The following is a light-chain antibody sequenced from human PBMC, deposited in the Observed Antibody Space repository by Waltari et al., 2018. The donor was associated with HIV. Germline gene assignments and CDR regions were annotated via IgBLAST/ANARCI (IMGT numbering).Light chain of an antibody. J-gene: IGLJ3*02. Sequence: SYDLTQAPSVSVTPGQTAKIPCSGDALSRHFVSWYRQKPGQAPMMIIFQDVQRPSGSPARFSASTSGTIATLTISEVQAEDEADYYCQSAHNSQTMFGGGTKLTVL. CDR3: QSAHNSQTM. CDR2: QDV. CDR1: ALSRHF. V-gene: IGLV3-25*03.